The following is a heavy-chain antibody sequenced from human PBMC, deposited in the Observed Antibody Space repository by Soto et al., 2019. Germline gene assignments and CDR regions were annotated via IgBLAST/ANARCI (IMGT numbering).Heavy chain of an antibody. V-gene: IGHV3-23*01. CDR3: AKDSPTGPASWGLFDY. CDR1: GFTFSSYA. D-gene: IGHD3-16*01. J-gene: IGHJ4*02. Sequence: PGGSLRLSCAASGFTFSSYAMSWVRQAPGKGLEWVSAISGSGGSTYYADSVKGRFTISRDNSKNTLYLQMNRLRAEDTAVYYCAKDSPTGPASWGLFDYWGQGTLVTVSS. CDR2: ISGSGGST.